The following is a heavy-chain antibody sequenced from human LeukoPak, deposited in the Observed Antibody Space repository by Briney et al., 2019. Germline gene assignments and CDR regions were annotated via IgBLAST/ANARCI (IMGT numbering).Heavy chain of an antibody. CDR2: ISAYNGNT. Sequence: ASVKVSCKASGYTFTSYGISWVRQAPGQGLEWMGWISAYNGNTNYAQKLQGRVTMTTDTSTSTAYMELRSLRSDDTAVYYCARGMTYGSGSYSQTYGMDVWGQGTTVTVSS. V-gene: IGHV1-18*01. J-gene: IGHJ6*02. CDR1: GYTFTSYG. D-gene: IGHD3-10*01. CDR3: ARGMTYGSGSYSQTYGMDV.